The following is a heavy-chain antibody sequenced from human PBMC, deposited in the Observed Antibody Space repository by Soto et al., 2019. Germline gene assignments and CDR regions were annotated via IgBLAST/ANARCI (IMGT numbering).Heavy chain of an antibody. CDR3: AHYTLTGAAYWYFDL. D-gene: IGHD4-17*01. V-gene: IGHV2-5*02. Sequence: QITLKESGPTLVKPTQTLTLTCTFSGFSLSTSGVGVGWIRQPPGKALEWLALIYWDDDKRYSPSLKSRLTITKDTSKHQVVLTMTNMDPVDTATYYCAHYTLTGAAYWYFDLWGRGTLVTVSS. J-gene: IGHJ2*01. CDR2: IYWDDDK. CDR1: GFSLSTSGVG.